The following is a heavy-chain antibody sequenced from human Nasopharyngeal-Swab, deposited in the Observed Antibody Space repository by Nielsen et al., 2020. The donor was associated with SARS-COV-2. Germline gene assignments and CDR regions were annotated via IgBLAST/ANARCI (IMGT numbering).Heavy chain of an antibody. CDR1: GGSVSSGSYY. J-gene: IGHJ6*02. CDR3: ARAPVLRYFDWLKDYYGMDV. D-gene: IGHD3-9*01. V-gene: IGHV4-61*01. CDR2: IYYSGST. Sequence: SETLSLTCTASGGSVSSGSYYWSRLRQPPGKGLEWIGYIYYSGSTNYNPSLKSRVTISVDTSKNQFSLKLSSVTAADTAVYYCARAPVLRYFDWLKDYYGMDVWGQGTTVTVSS.